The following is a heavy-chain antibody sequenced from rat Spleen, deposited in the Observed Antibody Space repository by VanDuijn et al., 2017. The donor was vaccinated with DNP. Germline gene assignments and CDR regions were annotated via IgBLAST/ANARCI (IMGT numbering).Heavy chain of an antibody. J-gene: IGHJ4*01. CDR3: ARHRTIMPYYYAMDA. CDR2: ISFDDNSS. V-gene: IGHV5-29*01. CDR1: GFTFSNYG. D-gene: IGHD1-12*01. Sequence: EVQLVESGGDLVQPGRSLKLSCAASGFTFSNYGMHWIRQAPTKGLEWVATISFDDNSSYYRDSVKGRFTISRDNAKSTLYLQMDSLRSEDTATYYCARHRTIMPYYYAMDAWGQGASVTVSS.